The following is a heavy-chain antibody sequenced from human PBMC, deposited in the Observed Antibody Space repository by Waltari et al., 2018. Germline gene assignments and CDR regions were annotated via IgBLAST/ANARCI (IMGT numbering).Heavy chain of an antibody. CDR1: GGTFSTYA. Sequence: QVQLVQSVAEVKKPGSAVKVSCKASGGTFSTYALIWLRQAPGQGLEWMGGIIPFFGSANYAQKFQGRVTITADASTNIAYMDLSSLRSEDTAVYYCARERSGYGTTGDAFDIWGQGTMVTVSS. D-gene: IGHD5-12*01. CDR2: IIPFFGSA. J-gene: IGHJ3*02. CDR3: ARERSGYGTTGDAFDI. V-gene: IGHV1-69*01.